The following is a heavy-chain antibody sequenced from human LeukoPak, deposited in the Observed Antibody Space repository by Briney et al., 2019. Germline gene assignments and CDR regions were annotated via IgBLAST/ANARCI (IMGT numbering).Heavy chain of an antibody. CDR2: VSFDGRKT. J-gene: IGHJ6*02. V-gene: IGHV3-30*18. CDR1: GFTFTNYG. D-gene: IGHD2-21*02. CDR3: VKRGGGDHGLDV. Sequence: GGSLRLSCEASGFTFTNYGMHWVRQAPGKGPECVAVVSFDGRKTYYAGFAEGRFTISRDDSNNMVYLQMNSLRTEDTAVYHCVKRGGGDHGLDVWGQGTTVVVS.